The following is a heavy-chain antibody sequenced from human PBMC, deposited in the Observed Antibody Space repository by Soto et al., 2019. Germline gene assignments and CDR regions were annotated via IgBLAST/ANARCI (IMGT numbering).Heavy chain of an antibody. CDR2: ISGSGAST. D-gene: IGHD2-8*01. J-gene: IGHJ6*02. CDR3: AKGMRGSSSSGMDV. V-gene: IGHV3-23*01. CDR1: GLTFSSYA. Sequence: EVQLLESGGGLVQPGGSLRLSCAASGLTFSSYAMSWVRQAPGKGLEWVSAISGSGASTYYADSVKGRFTISRDNSKNMLYLQMNSLRAEDTAVYYCAKGMRGSSSSGMDVWGQGTTVTVSS.